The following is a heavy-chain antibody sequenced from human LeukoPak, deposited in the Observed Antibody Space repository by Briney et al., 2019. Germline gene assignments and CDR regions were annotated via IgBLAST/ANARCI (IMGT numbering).Heavy chain of an antibody. J-gene: IGHJ3*02. D-gene: IGHD3-22*01. Sequence: ASVKVSCKVSGYTLTELSMHRVRQAPGKGLEWMGGFDPEDGETIYAQKFQGRVTMTEDTSTDTAYMELSSLRSEDTAVYYCATSYYYDSSGYSHDAFDIWGQGTMATVSS. CDR3: ATSYYYDSSGYSHDAFDI. CDR2: FDPEDGET. V-gene: IGHV1-24*01. CDR1: GYTLTELS.